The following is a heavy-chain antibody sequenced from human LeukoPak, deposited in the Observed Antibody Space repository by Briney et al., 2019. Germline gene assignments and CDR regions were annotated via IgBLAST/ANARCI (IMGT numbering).Heavy chain of an antibody. CDR3: AKVPSGSYPLDY. V-gene: IGHV3-30*02. D-gene: IGHD1-26*01. Sequence: PGGSLRLSCAASGFTSSTYGMHWVRQAPGKGLEWVAFIQYDGSNKYYADSVKGRFTISRDNSKNTLYLQMNSLRAEDTAVYFCAKVPSGSYPLDYWGQGTLVTVSS. J-gene: IGHJ4*02. CDR1: GFTSSTYG. CDR2: IQYDGSNK.